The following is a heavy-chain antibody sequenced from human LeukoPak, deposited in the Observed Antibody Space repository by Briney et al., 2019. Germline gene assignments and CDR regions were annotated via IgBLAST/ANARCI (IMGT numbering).Heavy chain of an antibody. CDR2: MNPNSGNT. CDR1: GFTFTSHD. D-gene: IGHD6-13*01. J-gene: IGHJ4*02. Sequence: GASVKVSCKASGFTFTSHDYNWVRQATGQGLEWMGWMNPNSGNTGYAQKFQGRVTMTRDTSITTVYMELSSLRAEDTAVYYCARDPGAAALWGQGTLVTVSS. V-gene: IGHV1-8*01. CDR3: ARDPGAAAL.